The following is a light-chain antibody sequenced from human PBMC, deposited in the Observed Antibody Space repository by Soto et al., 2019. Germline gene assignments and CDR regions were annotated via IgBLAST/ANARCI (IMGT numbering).Light chain of an antibody. CDR3: HSYTGTPEV. J-gene: IGLJ1*01. Sequence: QSALTQPPSASGSPGQSVTISCIGTSSDVGGYDYVSWYQQYPGKTPKLMIFEVTNRPSGVPDRFSGSKSGNTASLSVSGLQAEDEADYNSHSYTGTPEVFGTGTKLTVL. V-gene: IGLV2-8*01. CDR2: EVT. CDR1: SSDVGGYDY.